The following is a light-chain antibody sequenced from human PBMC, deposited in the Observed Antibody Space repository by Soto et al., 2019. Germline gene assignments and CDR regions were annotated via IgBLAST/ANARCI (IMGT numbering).Light chain of an antibody. J-gene: IGKJ1*01. V-gene: IGKV1-5*03. CDR1: QSISSW. Sequence: DIQMTQSPSTLSASVGDRVTITCRASQSISSWLAWYHQKPGKAPKLLIYKASSLESGVPPRFSGSGSGTEFRLTISSLQPDDFATYYCQHYNSWPWTFGQGTKVDI. CDR3: QHYNSWPWT. CDR2: KAS.